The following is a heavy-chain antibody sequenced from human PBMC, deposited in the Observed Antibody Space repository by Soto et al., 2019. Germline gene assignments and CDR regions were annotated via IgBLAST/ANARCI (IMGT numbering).Heavy chain of an antibody. J-gene: IGHJ4*02. CDR3: APSYGSGYRAFDY. D-gene: IGHD3-10*01. V-gene: IGHV1-69*04. CDR1: GDTFSFYS. Sequence: QVQLVQSGAEVKRPGSSVKVSCKASGDTFSFYSINWVRQAPGLGLEWMGRVNPILSMSNYAQRFQGSVPMTADKSTSTAYMELSGLRSEDTAMYYCAPSYGSGYRAFDYWGQGALVTVSS. CDR2: VNPILSMS.